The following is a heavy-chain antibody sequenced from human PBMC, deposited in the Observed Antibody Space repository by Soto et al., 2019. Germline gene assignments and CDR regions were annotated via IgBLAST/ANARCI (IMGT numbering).Heavy chain of an antibody. CDR2: IIPVFGTA. CDR3: ARDRWGSYSFDS. D-gene: IGHD1-26*01. V-gene: IGHV1-69*01. Sequence: QVPLVQSGAEVKKPGSSVKVSCKASGGVFRNYAINWVRQAPGQGLEWMGGIIPVFGTADYPQKFQGRVTITADESTTTAYMELTSLKTEDTAVYFCARDRWGSYSFDSWGQGTLVTVAS. J-gene: IGHJ5*01. CDR1: GGVFRNYA.